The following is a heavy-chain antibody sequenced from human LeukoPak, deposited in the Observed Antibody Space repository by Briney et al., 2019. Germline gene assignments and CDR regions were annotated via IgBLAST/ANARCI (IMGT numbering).Heavy chain of an antibody. CDR2: ISWNSGSI. CDR3: AKDISSGNVPYYYYGMDV. J-gene: IGHJ6*02. Sequence: GRSLTLSSAASGFTSDDFAMHWVRQVPGKGLEWVSGISWNSGSIGYADSVKGRFTISRDNAKISLYLHMNSLSAEDTALYYCAKDISSGNVPYYYYGMDVRGQGTTVTVSS. D-gene: IGHD3-10*01. CDR1: GFTSDDFA. V-gene: IGHV3-9*02.